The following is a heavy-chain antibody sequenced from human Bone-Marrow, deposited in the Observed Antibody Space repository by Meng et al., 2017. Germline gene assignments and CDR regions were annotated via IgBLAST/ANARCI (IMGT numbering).Heavy chain of an antibody. Sequence: QVHLQGPCPGLSKPSGTPSLTGAVSGGSISSSNWWSWVRQPQGKGLEWIGEIYHSGSTNYNPSLKSRVTISVDKSKNQFSLKLSSVTAADTAVYYCARDLVRTAMVGVFDYWGQGTLVTVSS. D-gene: IGHD5-18*01. V-gene: IGHV4-4*02. J-gene: IGHJ4*02. CDR2: IYHSGST. CDR3: ARDLVRTAMVGVFDY. CDR1: GGSISSSNW.